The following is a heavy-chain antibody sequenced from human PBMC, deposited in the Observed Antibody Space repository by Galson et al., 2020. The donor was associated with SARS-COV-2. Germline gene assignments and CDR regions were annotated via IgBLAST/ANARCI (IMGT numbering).Heavy chain of an antibody. CDR1: GFTFGYYG. V-gene: IGHV3-33*03. J-gene: IGHJ6*02. CDR2: IWYDGSNK. CDR3: AKVFCTNGVCYHADYYHGMDG. D-gene: IGHD2-8*01. Sequence: GGSLRLSCAASGFTFGYYGMHWVRQAPGKGLEWVAVIWYDGSNKYYADSVKGRFTISRDNSINTLYLQMNSLRVEDTAVYYCAKVFCTNGVCYHADYYHGMDGWGQGTTVIVSS.